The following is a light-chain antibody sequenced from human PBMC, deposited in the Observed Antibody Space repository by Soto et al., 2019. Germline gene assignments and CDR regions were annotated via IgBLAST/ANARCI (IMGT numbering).Light chain of an antibody. J-gene: IGKJ2*01. CDR2: GAV. V-gene: IGKV3-20*01. Sequence: DIVLTQSPGTLYLSPGERAMLSCRASQSIRSNYLAWYQQKPGQPPRLLIYGAVSRATGIPDRFSGSGSGTVFTLIISGLEPEDFAVYYCHQYVTSPYTFGQGTNLEIK. CDR1: QSIRSNY. CDR3: HQYVTSPYT.